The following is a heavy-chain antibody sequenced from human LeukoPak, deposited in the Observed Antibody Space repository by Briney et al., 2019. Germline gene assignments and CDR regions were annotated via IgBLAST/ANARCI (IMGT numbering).Heavy chain of an antibody. CDR2: LYYGVST. CDR1: GFTVSGDY. J-gene: IGHJ4*02. CDR3: ARDGHYDILTGYYRYFDY. Sequence: GGSLRLSCVVSGFTVSGDYISWFRQAPGKGLEWVSVLYYGVSTFYKDSVKGRFTISRDNSKNTLYLQVNSLRAEDTAVFYCARDGHYDILTGYYRYFDYWGQGTLVTVSS. D-gene: IGHD3-9*01. V-gene: IGHV3-53*01.